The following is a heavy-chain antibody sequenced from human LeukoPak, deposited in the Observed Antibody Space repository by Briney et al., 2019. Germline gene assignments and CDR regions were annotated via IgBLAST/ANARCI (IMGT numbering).Heavy chain of an antibody. D-gene: IGHD5-18*01. CDR2: ISGSGGST. V-gene: IGHV3-23*01. CDR3: AKDPRFTYGNY. Sequence: GGSLRLSCAASGFTFSSYAMSWVRQAPGKGLEWVSAISGSGGSTYYADSVKGRFTISRDDSKNTLYLQMNSLRAEDTAVYYCAKDPRFTYGNYWGQGTLVTVSS. CDR1: GFTFSSYA. J-gene: IGHJ4*02.